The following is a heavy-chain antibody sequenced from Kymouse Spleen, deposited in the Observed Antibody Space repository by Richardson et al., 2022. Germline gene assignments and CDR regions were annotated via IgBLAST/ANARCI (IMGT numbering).Heavy chain of an antibody. Sequence: EVQLVESGGGLVKPGGSLRLSCAASGFTFSSYSMNWVRQAPGKGLEWVSSISSSSSYIYYADSVKGRFTISRDNAKNSLYLQMNSLRAEDTAVYYCARDDTAMVPLGDYWGQGTLVTVSS. D-gene: IGHD5-18,IGHD5-18*01. J-gene: IGHJ4*02. V-gene: IGHV3-21*03. CDR2: ISSSSSYI. CDR3: ARDDTAMVPLGDY. CDR1: GFTFSSYS.